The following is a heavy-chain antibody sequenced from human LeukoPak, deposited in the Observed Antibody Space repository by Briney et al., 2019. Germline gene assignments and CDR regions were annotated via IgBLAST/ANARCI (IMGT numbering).Heavy chain of an antibody. CDR3: AKGSESAAGPYNWFDP. V-gene: IGHV3-23*01. J-gene: IGHJ5*02. D-gene: IGHD6-13*01. CDR1: GFTVSSNY. CDR2: ISGSGGST. Sequence: GGSLRLSCAASGFTVSSNYMSWVRQAPGKGLEWVSAISGSGGSTYYADSVKGRFTISRDDSKNTLYLQMNSLRAEDTAVYYCAKGSESAAGPYNWFDPWGQGTLVTVSS.